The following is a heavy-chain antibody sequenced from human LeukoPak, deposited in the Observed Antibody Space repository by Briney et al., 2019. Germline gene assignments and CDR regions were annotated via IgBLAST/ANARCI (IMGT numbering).Heavy chain of an antibody. Sequence: ASVKVSCKASGDTFSSYAISWVRQAPGQGLEWMGGIIPIFGTANYAQKFQGRVTITADESTSTAYMELSSLRSEDTAVYYCARVTGSRILAAAGYYFDYWGQGTLVTVSS. CDR3: ARVTGSRILAAAGYYFDY. V-gene: IGHV1-69*13. CDR1: GDTFSSYA. CDR2: IIPIFGTA. D-gene: IGHD6-13*01. J-gene: IGHJ4*02.